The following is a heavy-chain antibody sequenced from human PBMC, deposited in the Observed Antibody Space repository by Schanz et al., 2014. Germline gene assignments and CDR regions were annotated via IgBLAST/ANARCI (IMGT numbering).Heavy chain of an antibody. D-gene: IGHD3-9*01. Sequence: QVQLVQSGAEVKKPGASVRVSCEASGYTFTTYAMSWVRQAPGQGLEWVGWISVYTGNTKYGQKVQGRVTMTADTSTNTAYMELRSLRSDDTAVYYCARDAADFYDILTEEDYWGQGTLVTVSS. CDR1: GYTFTTYA. J-gene: IGHJ4*02. CDR2: ISVYTGNT. CDR3: ARDAADFYDILTEEDY. V-gene: IGHV1-18*01.